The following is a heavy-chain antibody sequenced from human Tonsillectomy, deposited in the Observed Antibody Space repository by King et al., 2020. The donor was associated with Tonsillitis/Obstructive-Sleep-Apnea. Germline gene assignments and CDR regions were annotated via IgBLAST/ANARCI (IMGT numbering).Heavy chain of an antibody. J-gene: IGHJ4*02. CDR3: ARAGQWLAPGGGYYFDY. Sequence: VQLVESGGGWVQPGGSLRLSCAGSGLTFISYSMKWVLQATGKGLEWVSYISSCSSTLYYAYSVKGRFTISRDKANNSLYLQMNSLRDEDTAVYYCARAGQWLAPGGGYYFDYWGQGTLVTVSS. CDR1: GLTFISYS. D-gene: IGHD6-19*01. V-gene: IGHV3-48*02. CDR2: ISSCSSTL.